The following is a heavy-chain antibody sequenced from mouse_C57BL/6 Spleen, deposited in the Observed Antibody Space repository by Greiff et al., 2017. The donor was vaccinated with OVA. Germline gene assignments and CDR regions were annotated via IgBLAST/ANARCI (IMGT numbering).Heavy chain of an antibody. V-gene: IGHV3-1*01. CDR3: AREGDYGNFDY. D-gene: IGHD2-1*01. J-gene: IGHJ2*01. CDR1: GYSITSGYD. CDR2: ISYSGST. Sequence: DVQLQESGPGMVKPSQSLSLTCTVTGYSITSGYDWHWIRHFPGNKLEWMGYISYSGSTNYNPSLKSRISITHDTSKNHFFLKLNSVTTEDTATYYCAREGDYGNFDYWGQGTTLTVSS.